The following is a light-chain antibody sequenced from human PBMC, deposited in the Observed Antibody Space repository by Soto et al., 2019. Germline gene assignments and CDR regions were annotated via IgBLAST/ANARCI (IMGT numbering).Light chain of an antibody. CDR1: QSISGTY. Sequence: EIVLTQSPGTLSLSPGERATLSCRARQSISGTYLAWYQKKPGQAPRLLLYGASNRATGIPDRVSGSGYGTDFTLTISRLEPEDCAVYYCQQYSSSSFAFGPGTKVEIK. V-gene: IGKV3-20*01. CDR3: QQYSSSSFA. CDR2: GAS. J-gene: IGKJ3*01.